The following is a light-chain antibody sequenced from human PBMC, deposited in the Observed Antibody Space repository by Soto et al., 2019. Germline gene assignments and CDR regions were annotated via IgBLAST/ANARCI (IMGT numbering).Light chain of an antibody. Sequence: DVQMTQSPSSLSASVGDSLTLTCRASQTVTSYLNWYQQKPGKAPKLLIYAASTLQSGVPSRFSGRGSGTEFTLTIISXQPEDFATYYCQQSYRFPKTFGRGTKVDIK. CDR2: AAS. CDR3: QQSYRFPKT. CDR1: QTVTSY. J-gene: IGKJ1*01. V-gene: IGKV1-39*01.